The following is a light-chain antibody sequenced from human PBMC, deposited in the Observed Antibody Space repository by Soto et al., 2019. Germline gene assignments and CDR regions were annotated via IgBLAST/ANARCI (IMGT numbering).Light chain of an antibody. CDR1: TSNIGSNT. Sequence: QSALTQPPSASGTPGQRVTISCSGSTSNIGSNTVDCYQQLPGTAPKLLIYSNNQRPSGVPDRFSGSESGTSASLAISGLQCEDETDYCCAAWDDSLNGYVFGTRTKVTVL. CDR2: SNN. V-gene: IGLV1-44*01. CDR3: AAWDDSLNGYV. J-gene: IGLJ1*01.